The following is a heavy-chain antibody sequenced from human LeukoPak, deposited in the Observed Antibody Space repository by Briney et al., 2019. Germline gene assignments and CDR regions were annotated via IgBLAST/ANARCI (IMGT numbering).Heavy chain of an antibody. CDR3: ARRVGPYYYYYMDV. CDR1: GSSISSYY. J-gene: IGHJ6*03. Sequence: PSETLSLTCTVSGSSISSYYWSWIRQPPGKGLEWIGYIYYSGSTNYNPSLKSRVTISVDTSKNQFSLKLSSVTAADTAVYYCARRVGPYYYYYMDVWGKGTTVTVSS. CDR2: IYYSGST. V-gene: IGHV4-59*01. D-gene: IGHD1-26*01.